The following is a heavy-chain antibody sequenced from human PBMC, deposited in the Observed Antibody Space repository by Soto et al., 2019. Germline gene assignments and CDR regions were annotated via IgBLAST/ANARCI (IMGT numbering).Heavy chain of an antibody. D-gene: IGHD1-20*01. CDR2: IYYNGNS. Sequence: ETLSLTCTVSGGSISTYYWSWIRQPPGKGLEWLGYIYYNGNSYYNPSLKSRLTMSVDTSKNQFSLRLSSATAADTAVYYCAREQYNWKIWGQGTLVTVSS. V-gene: IGHV4-59*01. CDR1: GGSISTYY. J-gene: IGHJ4*02. CDR3: AREQYNWKI.